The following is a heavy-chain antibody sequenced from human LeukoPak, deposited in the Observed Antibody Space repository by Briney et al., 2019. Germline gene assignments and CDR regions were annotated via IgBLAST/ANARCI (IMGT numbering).Heavy chain of an antibody. Sequence: GGSLRLSCAASEFTFSTYDMHWVRQAPGKGLEWVAFIRHDGSNRYYADSVKGRFTISRDNSKDTLNLQMNSLRAEDTAVYYCARDGHSSGWYFCYWGQGTLVTVSS. D-gene: IGHD6-19*01. CDR3: ARDGHSSGWYFCY. J-gene: IGHJ4*02. CDR1: EFTFSTYD. V-gene: IGHV3-30*02. CDR2: IRHDGSNR.